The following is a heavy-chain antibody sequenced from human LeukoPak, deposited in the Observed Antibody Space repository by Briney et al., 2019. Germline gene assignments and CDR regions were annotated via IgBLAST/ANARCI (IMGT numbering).Heavy chain of an antibody. CDR3: ARQTHEKDTAMEFFDY. J-gene: IGHJ4*02. V-gene: IGHV1-2*04. CDR2: INPNSGGT. CDR1: GYTFTGYY. Sequence: ASVKVSCKASGYTFTGYYMHWVRQAPGQGLEWMGWINPNSGGTNYAQKFQGWVTTTRDTSISTAYMELSRLRYDDTAVYYCARQTHEKDTAMEFFDYWGQGTLVTVSS. D-gene: IGHD5-18*01.